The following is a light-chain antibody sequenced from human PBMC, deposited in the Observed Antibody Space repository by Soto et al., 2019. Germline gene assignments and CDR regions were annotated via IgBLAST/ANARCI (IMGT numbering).Light chain of an antibody. J-gene: IGLJ2*01. CDR3: SSYTSSSTVV. CDR2: EVS. V-gene: IGLV2-14*01. CDR1: SSDVGGYNY. Sequence: QSVLTQPASVSGSPGQSIAISCTGTSSDVGGYNYVSWYQHHPGKAPKLRIYEVSNRPSGVSNRFSGSKSGNTASLTISGLQAEDEADYYCSSYTSSSTVVFGGGTKLTVL.